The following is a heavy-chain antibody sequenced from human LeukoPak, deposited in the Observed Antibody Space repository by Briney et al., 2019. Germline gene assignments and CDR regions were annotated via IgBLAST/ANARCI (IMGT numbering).Heavy chain of an antibody. Sequence: GGSQRLSCAASGLTIDDYAMHWVRQAPGKGLEWVSLISGDGGSTYYADSVKGRFTISRDNSKNSLYLQMNSLRTEDTALYYCATHFYHGSSYDDYWGQGTLVTVSS. CDR1: GLTIDDYA. CDR2: ISGDGGST. J-gene: IGHJ4*02. D-gene: IGHD5-18*01. CDR3: ATHFYHGSSYDDY. V-gene: IGHV3-43*02.